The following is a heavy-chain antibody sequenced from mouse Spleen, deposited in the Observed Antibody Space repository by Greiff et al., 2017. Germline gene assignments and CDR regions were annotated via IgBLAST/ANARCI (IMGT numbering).Heavy chain of an antibody. Sequence: VQGVESGPGLVAPSQSLSITCTVSGFSLTSYGVDWVRQSPGKGLEWLGVIWGGGSTNYNSALKSRLSISKDNSKSQVFLKMNSLQTDDTAMYYCASIDSSGYDAMDYWGQGTSVTVSS. J-gene: IGHJ4*01. CDR2: IWGGGST. D-gene: IGHD3-2*01. CDR3: ASIDSSGYDAMDY. CDR1: GFSLTSYG. V-gene: IGHV2-6*01.